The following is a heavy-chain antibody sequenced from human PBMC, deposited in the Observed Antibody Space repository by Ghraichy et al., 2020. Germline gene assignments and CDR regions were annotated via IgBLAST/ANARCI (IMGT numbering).Heavy chain of an antibody. Sequence: LSLTCAASGFTFSSYAMSWVRQAPGKGLEWVSAISGSGGSTYYADSVKGRFTISRDNSKNTLYLQMNSLRAEDTAVYYCAKWGPPGGVPFGEADYYYYYGMDVWGQGTTVTVSS. CDR1: GFTFSSYA. V-gene: IGHV3-23*01. D-gene: IGHD3-10*01. J-gene: IGHJ6*02. CDR3: AKWGPPGGVPFGEADYYYYYGMDV. CDR2: ISGSGGST.